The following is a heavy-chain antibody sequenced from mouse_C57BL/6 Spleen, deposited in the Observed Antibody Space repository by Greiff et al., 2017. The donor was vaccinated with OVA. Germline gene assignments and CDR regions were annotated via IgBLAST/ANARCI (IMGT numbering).Heavy chain of an antibody. V-gene: IGHV1-53*01. D-gene: IGHD3-2*02. CDR3: ARLYSSGYLSWFAY. Sequence: QVQLQQPGPELVKPGASVKLSCKASGYTFTSYWMHWVKQRHGQGLEWIGNINPSNGGTNYNEKFKSKATLTVDKSSSTAYMQLSSLTSEDSAVYYCARLYSSGYLSWFAYWGQGTLVTVSA. J-gene: IGHJ3*01. CDR2: INPSNGGT. CDR1: GYTFTSYW.